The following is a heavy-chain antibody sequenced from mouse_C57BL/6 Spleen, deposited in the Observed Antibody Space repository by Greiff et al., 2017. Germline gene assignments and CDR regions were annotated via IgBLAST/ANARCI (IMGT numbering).Heavy chain of an antibody. CDR1: GYTFTSYW. Sequence: QVQLQQPGAELVRPGSSVKLSCKASGYTFTSYWMHWVKQRPIPGLEWIGNIDPSDSETHYNQKFKDKATLTVDKSSSTAYMQLSSLTSEDSAVYYCARYSSGYRFAYWGQGTLVTVSA. V-gene: IGHV1-52*01. CDR3: ARYSSGYRFAY. D-gene: IGHD3-2*02. J-gene: IGHJ3*01. CDR2: IDPSDSET.